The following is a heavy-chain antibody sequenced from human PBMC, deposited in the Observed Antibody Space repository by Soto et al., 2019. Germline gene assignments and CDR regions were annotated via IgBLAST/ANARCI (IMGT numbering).Heavy chain of an antibody. Sequence: PSETLSLTCSVSGGSISSVSYYWGWIRQPPGKGLEWIGSIYYSGSAYYSPSLKSRVTMSVDTSKNQLSLELRSVTAADTAVYYCARLHCNSPNCVPLDSWGQGTLVTVSS. V-gene: IGHV4-39*01. D-gene: IGHD2-2*01. CDR2: IYYSGSA. CDR3: ARLHCNSPNCVPLDS. CDR1: GGSISSVSYY. J-gene: IGHJ5*01.